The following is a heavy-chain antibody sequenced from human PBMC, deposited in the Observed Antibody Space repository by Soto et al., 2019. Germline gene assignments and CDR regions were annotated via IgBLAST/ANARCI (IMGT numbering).Heavy chain of an antibody. CDR1: GFTFSSYW. Sequence: EVQLVESGGGLVQPGGSLRLSCAASGFTFSSYWMSWVRQAPGKGLEWVANIKQDGSEKYYVDSVKGRFTISRDNAKNSLYLQMNSLRAEDTAVYYCARDYYGSGSHPEGYYYYGMDVWGQGTTVTVSS. J-gene: IGHJ6*02. CDR2: IKQDGSEK. D-gene: IGHD3-10*01. V-gene: IGHV3-7*01. CDR3: ARDYYGSGSHPEGYYYYGMDV.